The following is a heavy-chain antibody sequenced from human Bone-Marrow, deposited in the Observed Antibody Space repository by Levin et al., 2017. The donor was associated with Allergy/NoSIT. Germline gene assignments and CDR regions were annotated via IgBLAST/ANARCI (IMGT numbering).Heavy chain of an antibody. CDR3: ARNRIIVSGGNDYYYGMDV. D-gene: IGHD5/OR15-5a*01. Sequence: SSETLSLTCSVSGGSVSSGTYYWSWIRRPPGKGLEWIGYINYRGVTKYNPSLKSRVTISVDTSKNEFSLKVTSVTPADTAVYYCARNRIIVSGGNDYYYGMDVWGQGTTVTVSS. CDR2: INYRGVT. J-gene: IGHJ6*02. CDR1: GGSVSSGTYY. V-gene: IGHV4-61*01.